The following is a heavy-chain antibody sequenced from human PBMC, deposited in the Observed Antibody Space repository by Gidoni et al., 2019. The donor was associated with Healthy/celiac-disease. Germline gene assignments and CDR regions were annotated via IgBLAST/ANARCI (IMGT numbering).Heavy chain of an antibody. CDR3: ARGPYGDYGVRTYGMDV. J-gene: IGHJ6*02. CDR2: ISEDGSNK. V-gene: IGHV3-30-3*01. Sequence: QVPLVESGGGVVQPGRSLRLSCAASGFPFSSYAMTWVRQAPGKGLEWVAVISEDGSNKYYADSVKGRFTISRDNAKNTLYLQMNSRRAEDTAVYYCARGPYGDYGVRTYGMDVWGQGTTVTVSS. D-gene: IGHD4-17*01. CDR1: GFPFSSYA.